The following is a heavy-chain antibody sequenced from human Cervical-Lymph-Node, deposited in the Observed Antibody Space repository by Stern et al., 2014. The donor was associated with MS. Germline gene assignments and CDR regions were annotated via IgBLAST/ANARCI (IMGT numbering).Heavy chain of an antibody. CDR2: ISHDGSNK. CDR1: GFIFNSYV. V-gene: IGHV3-30*04. CDR3: ARDEGGSSSWWGDYYYHMDV. J-gene: IGHJ6*02. Sequence: QMQLVQSGGGVVQPGRSLTVSCAASGFIFNSYVMHWVRQAPGRGLEWVAVISHDGSNKYYADSVKGRLTISRENYKNMLYLQMNSLRAEDTAVYYCARDEGGSSSWWGDYYYHMDVWGQGTTVTVSS. D-gene: IGHD2-2*01.